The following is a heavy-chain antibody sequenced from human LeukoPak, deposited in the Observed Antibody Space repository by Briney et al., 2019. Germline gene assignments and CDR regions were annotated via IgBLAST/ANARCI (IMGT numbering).Heavy chain of an antibody. J-gene: IGHJ4*02. V-gene: IGHV1-2*02. CDR2: INPNCGGT. Sequence: ASVKDSCEPSLYTPTEDYIHTVPQAPGQGLEWMGWINPNCGGTNYARNFQGRFTVTRDTSIITAYMELSRLRSDDTAVYYCARAPLLLGFEYWGQGTEVTVSS. CDR3: ARAPLLLGFEY. CDR1: LYTPTEDY. D-gene: IGHD2-8*02.